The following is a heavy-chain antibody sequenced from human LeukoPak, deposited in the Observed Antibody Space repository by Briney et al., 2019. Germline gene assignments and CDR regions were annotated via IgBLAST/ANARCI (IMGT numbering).Heavy chain of an antibody. J-gene: IGHJ5*02. CDR2: INHSGST. D-gene: IGHD2-21*02. CDR1: GGSFSGYY. CDR3: ARRVVVTAIRPYNWFDP. Sequence: PSETLSLTCAVYGGSFSGYYWSWIRQPPGKGLEWIGEINHSGSTNYNPSLKSRVTISVDTSKNQFSLKLSPVTAADTAVYYCARRVVVTAIRPYNWFDPWGQGTLVTVSS. V-gene: IGHV4-34*01.